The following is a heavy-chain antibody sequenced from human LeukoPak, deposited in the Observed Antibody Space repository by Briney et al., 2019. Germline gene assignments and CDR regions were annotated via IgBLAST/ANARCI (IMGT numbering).Heavy chain of an antibody. J-gene: IGHJ3*02. CDR1: GGTFSSYA. CDR3: AREGYSSSWYRGAFDI. Sequence: SVKVSCKASGGTFSSYAISWVRQAPGQGLEWMGGIIPIFGTANYAQKFQGRVTITADKSTSTAYMELSSLRSEDTAVYYCAREGYSSSWYRGAFDIWGQGTMVTVSS. D-gene: IGHD6-13*01. V-gene: IGHV1-69*06. CDR2: IIPIFGTA.